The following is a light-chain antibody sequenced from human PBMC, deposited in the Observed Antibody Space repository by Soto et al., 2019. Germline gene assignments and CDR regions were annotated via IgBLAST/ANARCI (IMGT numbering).Light chain of an antibody. V-gene: IGKV3-20*01. CDR2: GAS. J-gene: IGKJ1*01. CDR1: QSVSSN. Sequence: EIVMAQSPATLSVSPGERATLSCRAGQSVSSNLAWYQQKPGQAPRLLIYGASNRATGIPDRFSGSGSGTDFTLTISRLEPEDFAVYYCQQYGSSGKFGQGTKVDIK. CDR3: QQYGSSGK.